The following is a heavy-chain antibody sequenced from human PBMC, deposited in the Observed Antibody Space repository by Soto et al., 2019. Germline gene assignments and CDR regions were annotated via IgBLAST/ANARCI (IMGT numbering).Heavy chain of an antibody. CDR2: IIPIFGTA. CDR3: AIEWFGEKGRFDY. V-gene: IGHV1-69*13. J-gene: IGHJ4*02. Sequence: GASVKVSCKASGGTFSGYAISWVRQAPGQGLEWMGGIIPIFGTANYAQKFQGRVTITADESTSTAYMELSSLRSEDTAVYYCAIEWFGEKGRFDYWGQGTLVTVSS. CDR1: GGTFSGYA. D-gene: IGHD3-10*01.